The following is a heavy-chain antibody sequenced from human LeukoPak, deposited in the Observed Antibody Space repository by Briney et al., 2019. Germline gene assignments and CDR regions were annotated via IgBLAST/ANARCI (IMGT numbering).Heavy chain of an antibody. CDR1: GFTFSAYS. J-gene: IGHJ4*02. V-gene: IGHV3-48*01. D-gene: IGHD2/OR15-2a*01. CDR2: ISSTGSTI. CDR3: VGSKAPFFYFDY. Sequence: PGGSPRLSCAASGFTFSAYSLRWVRQAPGKGLEWLSYISSTGSTIYYAGSVKGRFTISRDNAKNSLYLQMNSLRAEDTAVYYCVGSKAPFFYFDYWGQGILVTVSS.